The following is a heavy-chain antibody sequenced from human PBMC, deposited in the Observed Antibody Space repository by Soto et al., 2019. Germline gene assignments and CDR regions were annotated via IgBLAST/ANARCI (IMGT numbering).Heavy chain of an antibody. Sequence: ASVKASCKASEYTFYNYYMNRVRKVPGQGLEWLGISYSRGGSTRNAQKFQGRVTMTRDTSTSTVYMELSSLRSEDTAVYYCARDFEGLMNYWGRGTLVTVSS. V-gene: IGHV1-46*02. D-gene: IGHD3-16*01. CDR1: EYTFYNYY. CDR2: SYSRGGST. J-gene: IGHJ4*02. CDR3: ARDFEGLMNY.